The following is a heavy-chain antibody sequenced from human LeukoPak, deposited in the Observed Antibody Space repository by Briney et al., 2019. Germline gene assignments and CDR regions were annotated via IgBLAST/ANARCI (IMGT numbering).Heavy chain of an antibody. D-gene: IGHD3-10*01. CDR3: ARERGITMVRGVIGDAFDI. J-gene: IGHJ3*02. CDR2: IIPIFGTA. V-gene: IGHV1-69*13. Sequence: ASVTVSCKASGGTFSSYAISWVRQAPGQGLEWMGGIIPIFGTANYAQKFQGRVTITADESTSTAYMELSSLRSEDTAVYYCARERGITMVRGVIGDAFDIWGQGTMVTVSS. CDR1: GGTFSSYA.